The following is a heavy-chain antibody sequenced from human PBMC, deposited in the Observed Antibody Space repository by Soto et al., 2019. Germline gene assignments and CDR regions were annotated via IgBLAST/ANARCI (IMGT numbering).Heavy chain of an antibody. Sequence: QVQLVQSGAEVKKPGASVKVSCKASGYTFTSYDIIWVRQATGQGLEWMGWMNPSPGNTDREEKFXXRXXMTRNTSISTAYMELSSLSFEDTDVCSCARGRIIVAGGFAAWGQGTLVTVSS. J-gene: IGHJ5*02. V-gene: IGHV1-8*01. D-gene: IGHD6-19*01. CDR2: MNPSPGNT. CDR3: ARGRIIVAGGFAA. CDR1: GYTFTSYD.